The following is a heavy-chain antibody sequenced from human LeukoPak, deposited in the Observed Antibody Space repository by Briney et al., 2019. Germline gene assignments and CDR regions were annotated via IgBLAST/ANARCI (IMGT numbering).Heavy chain of an antibody. CDR3: VKDRPNYYGSEGHYYRQNGDS. CDR1: GFTFSTYA. J-gene: IGHJ5*01. D-gene: IGHD3-22*01. CDR2: ISGRGELT. V-gene: IGHV3-23*01. Sequence: GGSLRLSCGASGFTFSTYAMSWIRHPPGKGLEWVASISGRGELTYYTDSVRGRFTISRDNSRSTLYLQMNFLRTDDTAVYYCVKDRPNYYGSEGHYYRQNGDSWGQGTLVTVSS.